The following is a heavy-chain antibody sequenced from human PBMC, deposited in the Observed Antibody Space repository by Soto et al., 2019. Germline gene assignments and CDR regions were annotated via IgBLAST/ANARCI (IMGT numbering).Heavy chain of an antibody. CDR2: IYYSGSS. CDR1: GGSLSSDY. Sequence: PSETLSLTCTVSGGSLSSDYWSWIRQPPGKGLEWIGYIYYSGSSTYNPSLKSRVIMSLDTSKNKFSLKLSSVPAADTAVYYCARGRQNWFDPWGQGTLVTVSS. CDR3: ARGRQNWFDP. V-gene: IGHV4-59*12. J-gene: IGHJ5*02.